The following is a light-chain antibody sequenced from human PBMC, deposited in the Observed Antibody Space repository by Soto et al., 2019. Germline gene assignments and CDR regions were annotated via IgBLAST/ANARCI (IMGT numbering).Light chain of an antibody. CDR1: QSVSNNY. V-gene: IGKV3-20*01. J-gene: IGKJ4*01. Sequence: TRSRCTPSLSLGARATLSCRASQSVSNNYLAWYQQKPGQAPRLLIYDASSSATGIPDRFSGGGSGTDFTLTISILEPEDFAVYYCQQFSSYPLTCGGGTEV. CDR3: QQFSSYPLT. CDR2: DAS.